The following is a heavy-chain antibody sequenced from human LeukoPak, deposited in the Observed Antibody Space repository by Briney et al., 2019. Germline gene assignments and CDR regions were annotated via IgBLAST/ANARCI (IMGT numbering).Heavy chain of an antibody. J-gene: IGHJ4*02. CDR3: AKDYGDYLYYFDY. Sequence: GGSLRLSCSASGFTVNTYAMHWVRQAPGKGLEWVGVLSSDGSNQFYADSVKGRFTFSRDTAKNTVHLHMNSLRAEDTALYYCAKDYGDYLYYFDYWAQGTLVTVSS. V-gene: IGHV3-30*04. D-gene: IGHD4-17*01. CDR2: LSSDGSNQ. CDR1: GFTVNTYA.